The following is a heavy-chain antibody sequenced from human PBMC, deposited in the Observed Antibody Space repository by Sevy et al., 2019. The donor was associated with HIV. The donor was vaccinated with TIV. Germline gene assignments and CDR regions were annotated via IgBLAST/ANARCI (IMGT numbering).Heavy chain of an antibody. CDR3: ARTSAGYSSGWYYSYYYYGMDV. Sequence: SQTLSLTCAISGDSVSSNSAAWNWIRQSPSRGLEWLGRTYYRSKWYNDYAVSVKSRITINPDTSKNQFSLQLNSVTPGETAVYYCARTSAGYSSGWYYSYYYYGMDVWGQGTTVTVSS. D-gene: IGHD6-19*01. V-gene: IGHV6-1*01. CDR2: TYYRSKWYN. J-gene: IGHJ6*02. CDR1: GDSVSSNSAA.